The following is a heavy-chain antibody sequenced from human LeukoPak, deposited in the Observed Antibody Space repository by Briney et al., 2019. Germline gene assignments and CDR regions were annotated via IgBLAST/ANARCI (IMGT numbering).Heavy chain of an antibody. CDR1: GYSFTGYY. CDR2: INPNSGGT. D-gene: IGHD4-11*01. Sequence: ASVKVSCKASGYSFTGYYIHWVRQAPGQGLEWMGRINPNSGGTNYAQKFQGRVTVTMDTSISTAYMELSRLRSDDTAVYYCAREENNYDFDYWGQGTLVTVSS. J-gene: IGHJ4*02. V-gene: IGHV1-2*06. CDR3: AREENNYDFDY.